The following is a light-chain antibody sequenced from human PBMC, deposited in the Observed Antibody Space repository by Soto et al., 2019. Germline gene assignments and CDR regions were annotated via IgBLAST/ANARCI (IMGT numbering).Light chain of an antibody. CDR1: QTLSNDF. V-gene: IGKV3-20*01. CDR3: HQYGTSPQT. Sequence: EIVMTQSPSTLSVSPGERATLSCRASQTLSNDFLAWYRQKPGQAPSLLIYAATSRAPGIPDRFSGSGSGTDFTLTITRLEPEDFAMYYCHQYGTSPQTFGQGTKVDIK. J-gene: IGKJ1*01. CDR2: AAT.